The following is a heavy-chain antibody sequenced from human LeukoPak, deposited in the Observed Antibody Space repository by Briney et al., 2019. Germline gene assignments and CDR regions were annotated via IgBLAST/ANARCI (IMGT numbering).Heavy chain of an antibody. CDR1: GFTFSSYA. Sequence: GGSLSLSCAASGFTFSSYAMHWVRQAPGKGLEWVAVISYDGSNKYYADSVKGRFTISRDNSKNTLYLQMNSLRAEDTAVYYCARCRDPYYYYGMDVWGQGTTVTVSS. J-gene: IGHJ6*02. CDR3: ARCRDPYYYYGMDV. V-gene: IGHV3-30*04. CDR2: ISYDGSNK.